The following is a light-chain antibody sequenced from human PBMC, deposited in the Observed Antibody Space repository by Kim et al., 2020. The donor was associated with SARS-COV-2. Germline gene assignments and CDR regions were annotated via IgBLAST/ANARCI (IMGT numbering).Light chain of an antibody. CDR3: CSYAGSNDLF. CDR1: SSDVGGYNY. J-gene: IGLJ2*01. Sequence: QSALTQPRSVSGSPGQSITISCTGTSSDVGGYNYVTWYQQHPGKAPKVIIYDVSKRPSGIPDRFSGSKSGNTASLTISGLQTEDEGDYHCCSYAGSNDLFFGGGTKVTVL. CDR2: DVS. V-gene: IGLV2-11*01.